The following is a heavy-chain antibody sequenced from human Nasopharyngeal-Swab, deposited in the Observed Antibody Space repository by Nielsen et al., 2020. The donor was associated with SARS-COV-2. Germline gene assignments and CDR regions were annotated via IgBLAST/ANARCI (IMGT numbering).Heavy chain of an antibody. J-gene: IGHJ3*02. V-gene: IGHV4-38-2*01. CDR1: GASTSSDYW. CDR3: ARYGERITIFGVVIKEAFDI. Sequence: SETLSLTCAVSGASTSSDYWWTWIRQPPGKGLEWIGSIYYSGSTYYNPSLKSRVTISVDTSKNQFSLKLSSVTAADTAVYYCARYGERITIFGVVIKEAFDIWGQGTMVTVSS. CDR2: IYYSGST. D-gene: IGHD3-3*01.